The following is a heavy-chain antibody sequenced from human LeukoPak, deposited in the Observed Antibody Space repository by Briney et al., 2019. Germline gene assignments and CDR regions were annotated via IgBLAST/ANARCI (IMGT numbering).Heavy chain of an antibody. V-gene: IGHV3-30*02. Sequence: PGGSLRLSCAAPGFNFRNYAMHWVRQAPGGRLGRVAVIRFDGTVKYYAASVMGRFTISRDSSENTRYLQMNGLRTEDTAVYYCARVNGPNSGYYYTLDLWGQGTPVTVSS. CDR1: GFNFRNYA. CDR2: IRFDGTVK. CDR3: ARVNGPNSGYYYTLDL. D-gene: IGHD3-22*01. J-gene: IGHJ5*02.